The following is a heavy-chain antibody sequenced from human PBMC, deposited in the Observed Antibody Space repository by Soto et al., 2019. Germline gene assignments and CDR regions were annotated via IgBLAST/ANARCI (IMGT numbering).Heavy chain of an antibody. CDR2: INPDNGNT. J-gene: IGHJ5*02. D-gene: IGHD2-15*01. CDR3: ARGIATGQLDP. CDR1: GYTFTRYT. V-gene: IGHV1-3*01. Sequence: AAVKVSCKASGYTFTRYTMTWVRQAPGQRLEWMGWINPDNGNTKSSQKFQDRVIITRDTSASTAYMDLSSLRSEDTAVYYCARGIATGQLDPWGQGTLVTVSS.